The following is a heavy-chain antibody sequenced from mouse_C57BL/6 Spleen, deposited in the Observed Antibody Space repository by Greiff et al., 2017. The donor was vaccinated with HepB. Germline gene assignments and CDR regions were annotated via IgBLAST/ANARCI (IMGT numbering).Heavy chain of an antibody. CDR1: GFTFSDYG. D-gene: IGHD2-2*01. CDR2: ISSGSSTI. Sequence: EVKVEESGGGLVKPGGSLKLSCAASGFTFSDYGMHWVRQAPEKGLEWVAYISSGSSTIYYADTVKGRFTISRDNAKNTLFLQMTSLRSEDTAMYYCAREGDYGYAFDYWGQGTTLTVSS. J-gene: IGHJ2*01. CDR3: AREGDYGYAFDY. V-gene: IGHV5-17*01.